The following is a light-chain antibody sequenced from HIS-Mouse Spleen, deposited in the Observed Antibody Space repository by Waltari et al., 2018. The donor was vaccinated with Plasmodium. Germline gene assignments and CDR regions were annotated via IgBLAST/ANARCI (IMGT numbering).Light chain of an antibody. CDR1: QSVSSN. CDR2: GAS. CDR3: QQYNNWSFT. Sequence: EIVMTQSPATLSVSPGERATLSCRASQSVSSNLAWYPQEPGQAPRLLIYGASTRATGIPARFSGSGSGTEFTLTISSLQSEDFAVYYCQQYNNWSFTFGPGTKVDIK. V-gene: IGKV3-15*01. J-gene: IGKJ3*01.